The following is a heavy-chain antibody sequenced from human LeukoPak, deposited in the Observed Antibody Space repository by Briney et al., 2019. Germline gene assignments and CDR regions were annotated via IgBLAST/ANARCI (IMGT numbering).Heavy chain of an antibody. Sequence: GGSLRLSCAASGFTFSDYYMSWIRQAPGKGLEWVANIKQDGSEKYYVDSVKGRFTISRDNAKNSLYLQMNSLRAEDTAVYYCASSRGFDYWGQGTLVTVSS. CDR3: ASSRGFDY. D-gene: IGHD3-10*01. CDR2: IKQDGSEK. V-gene: IGHV3-7*01. CDR1: GFTFSDYY. J-gene: IGHJ4*02.